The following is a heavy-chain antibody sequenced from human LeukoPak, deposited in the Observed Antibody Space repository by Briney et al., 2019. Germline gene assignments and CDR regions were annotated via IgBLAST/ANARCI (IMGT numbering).Heavy chain of an antibody. V-gene: IGHV3-53*01. D-gene: IGHD3-22*01. CDR3: ARVTYYYDSSGYYAFDI. Sequence: GGSLRLSCAASGFTVSSNYMSWVRQAPGKGLEWVSVIYSGGSTYYADSVKGRFTISRDNSKNTLYLQMNSLRAEDTAVYYCARVTYYYDSSGYYAFDIWGQGTMVTVSS. CDR1: GFTVSSNY. J-gene: IGHJ3*02. CDR2: IYSGGST.